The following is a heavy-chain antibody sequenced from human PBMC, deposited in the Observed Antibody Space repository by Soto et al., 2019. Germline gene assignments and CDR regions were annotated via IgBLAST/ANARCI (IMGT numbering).Heavy chain of an antibody. Sequence: EVQLVESGGGLVQPGGSLRLSCAASGFTFSSYSMNWVRQAPGKGLEWVSYISSSSSTIYYADSVKGRFTISRDNAKNSLYLQMNSLRAEDTAVYYCARDSGRVPNRFHWFDPWGQGTLVTVPS. J-gene: IGHJ5*02. D-gene: IGHD3-16*01. V-gene: IGHV3-48*01. CDR1: GFTFSSYS. CDR3: ARDSGRVPNRFHWFDP. CDR2: ISSSSSTI.